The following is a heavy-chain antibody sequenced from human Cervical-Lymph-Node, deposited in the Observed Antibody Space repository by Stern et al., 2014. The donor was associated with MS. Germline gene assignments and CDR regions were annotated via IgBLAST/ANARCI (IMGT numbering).Heavy chain of an antibody. J-gene: IGHJ4*02. D-gene: IGHD2-15*01. CDR3: ARVGGGFCSAGNCYYAD. Sequence: QMQLVQSGSELRMPGASVKLSCKASGYTFSSYPMNWVRQAPGQGLEWMGWINTNTGDPTYAQGFTGRFVFSLDTSVSTAYLQISSLKAEDTAVYYCARVGGGFCSAGNCYYADWGQGTRVTVSS. V-gene: IGHV7-4-1*02. CDR2: INTNTGDP. CDR1: GYTFSSYP.